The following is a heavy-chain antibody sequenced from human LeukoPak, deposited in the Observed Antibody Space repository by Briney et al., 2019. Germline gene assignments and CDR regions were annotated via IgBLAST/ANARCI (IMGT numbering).Heavy chain of an antibody. J-gene: IGHJ3*02. V-gene: IGHV4-39*01. CDR2: IYYSGST. Sequence: PSETLSLTCTVSGGSISSSSYYWGWIRQPPGKGLEWIGSIYYSGSTYYNPSLKSRVTISVDTSKNQFSLKLSSVTAADTAVYYCARVEGRSGWYWEDAFDIWGQGTMVTVSS. D-gene: IGHD6-19*01. CDR1: GGSISSSSYY. CDR3: ARVEGRSGWYWEDAFDI.